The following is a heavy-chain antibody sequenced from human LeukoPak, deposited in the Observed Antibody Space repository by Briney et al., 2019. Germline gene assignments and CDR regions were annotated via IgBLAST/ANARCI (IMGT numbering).Heavy chain of an antibody. CDR3: ARDQEGFDY. J-gene: IGHJ4*02. CDR2: IYPRDGST. V-gene: IGHV1-46*01. Sequence: ASVKVSCKASGYTFTSNYIHWVRQAPGLGLEWMGMIYPRDGSTSYAQKFQGRVTVTRDTSTSTVHMELSGLRSEDTAVYYCARDQEGFDYWGQGTLVTVSS. CDR1: GYTFTSNY.